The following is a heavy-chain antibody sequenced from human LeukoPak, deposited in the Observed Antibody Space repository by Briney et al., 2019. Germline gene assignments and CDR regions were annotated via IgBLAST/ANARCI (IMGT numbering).Heavy chain of an antibody. CDR1: GFTFNNYE. CDR3: ARVVVAATLDY. Sequence: GGSLRLSCAASGFTFNNYEMNWVRQAPGKGLEWVSSISSSSSYIYYADSVKGRFTISRDNAKNSLYLQMNSLRAEDTAVYYCARVVVAATLDYWGQGTLVTVSS. CDR2: ISSSSSYI. J-gene: IGHJ4*02. D-gene: IGHD2-15*01. V-gene: IGHV3-21*01.